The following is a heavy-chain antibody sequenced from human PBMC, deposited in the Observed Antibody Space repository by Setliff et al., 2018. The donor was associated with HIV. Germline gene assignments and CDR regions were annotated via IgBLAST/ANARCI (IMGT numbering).Heavy chain of an antibody. CDR2: IFYSGST. D-gene: IGHD3-10*01. CDR3: TRRGADSYYPRPLDV. CDR1: GGSVSTGNYY. V-gene: IGHV4-61*01. J-gene: IGHJ6*04. Sequence: SETLSLTCTVSGGSVSTGNYYWNWIRLPPGKGLEWIGYIFYSGSTNYNPSLKSRVTISVDTSKDQFSLRLNSVTAADTAIYYCTRRGADSYYPRPLDVWGKGTTVTVSS.